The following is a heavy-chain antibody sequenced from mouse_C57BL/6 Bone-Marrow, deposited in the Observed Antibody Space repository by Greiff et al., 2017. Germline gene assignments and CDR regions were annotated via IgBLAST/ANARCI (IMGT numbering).Heavy chain of an antibody. CDR2: IYPGSGST. J-gene: IGHJ4*01. CDR3: ARRRVYFDAMDY. V-gene: IGHV1-55*01. D-gene: IGHD2-1*01. CDR1: GYTFTSYW. Sequence: QVQLKQPGAELVKPGASVKMSCKASGYTFTSYWITWVKQRPGQGLEWIGDIYPGSGSTNYNEKFKSKATLTVDTSSSTAYMQLSSLTSEDSAVYYCARRRVYFDAMDYWGQGTSVTVSS.